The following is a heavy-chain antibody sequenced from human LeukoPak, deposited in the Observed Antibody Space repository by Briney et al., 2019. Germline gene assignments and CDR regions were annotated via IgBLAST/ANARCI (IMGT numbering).Heavy chain of an antibody. CDR2: IYPGDSDT. CDR1: GYRFTNYW. CDR3: AVKPGYTGSWGTFDS. Sequence: SGASLQISCKASGYRFTNYWIGWVRQMAGKGLEWMGSIYPGDSDTRYSPSFQGQVTISADKSISTAYLQWISLKASDTAMYYCAVKPGYTGSWGTFDSWGQGTLVTVSS. D-gene: IGHD1-26*01. J-gene: IGHJ4*02. V-gene: IGHV5-51*01.